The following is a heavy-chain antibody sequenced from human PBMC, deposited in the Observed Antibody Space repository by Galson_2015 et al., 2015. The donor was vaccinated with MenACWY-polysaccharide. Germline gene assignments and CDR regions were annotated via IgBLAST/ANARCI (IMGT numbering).Heavy chain of an antibody. Sequence: SVKVSCKASGYSFTSNYIHWVRQAPGQGLEWMGIINPSGGSTTYDQKLQGRVTMTRDTSTRTVYVELSSLSFDDTAVYYCARGNAVSSTIDCFYYWVQGTLVTVSS. CDR3: ARGNAVSSTIDCFYY. D-gene: IGHD6-19*01. CDR1: GYSFTSNY. CDR2: INPSGGST. V-gene: IGHV1-46*04. J-gene: IGHJ4*02.